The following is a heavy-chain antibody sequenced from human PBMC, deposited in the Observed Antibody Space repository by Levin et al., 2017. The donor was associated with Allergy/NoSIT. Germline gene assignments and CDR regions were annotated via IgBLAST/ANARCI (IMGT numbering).Heavy chain of an antibody. CDR1: GYTFTSYD. J-gene: IGHJ4*02. CDR3: AKHRRPGVPAASDY. D-gene: IGHD2-2*01. V-gene: IGHV1-8*01. CDR2: MNPNSGNT. Sequence: ASVKVSCKASGYTFTSYDINWVRQATGQGLEWMGWMNPNSGNTGYAQKFQGRVTMTRNTSISTAYMELSSLRSEDTAVYYCAKHRRPGVPAASDYWGQGTLVTVSS.